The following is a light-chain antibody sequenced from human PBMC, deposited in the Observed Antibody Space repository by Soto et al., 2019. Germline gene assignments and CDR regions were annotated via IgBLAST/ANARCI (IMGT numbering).Light chain of an antibody. CDR1: SSDVGGYNY. V-gene: IGLV2-14*01. CDR3: TSYTSISLYV. J-gene: IGLJ1*01. CDR2: EVS. Sequence: QSVLTQPASVSGSPGQSITISCTGTSSDVGGYNYLSWYQQHPGKAPKLMIYEVSNRPSGVSNRFSGSKSGNTASLTISGLQAVDEADYYCTSYTSISLYVFGTGTKVTVL.